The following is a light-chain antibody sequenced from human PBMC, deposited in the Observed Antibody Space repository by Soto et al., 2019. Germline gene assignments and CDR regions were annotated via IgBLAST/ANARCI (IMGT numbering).Light chain of an antibody. CDR1: QSVSIN. CDR2: GAS. J-gene: IGKJ1*01. V-gene: IGKV3-15*01. CDR3: QQYNNWPRT. Sequence: IVLTQSPGTLSLSPGERATLSCRASQSVSINYVAWYQQRPGQAPRLLIYGASTRATGIPARFSGSGSGTEFTLTINSLQSEDFAVYYCQQYNNWPRTFGQGTKVDIK.